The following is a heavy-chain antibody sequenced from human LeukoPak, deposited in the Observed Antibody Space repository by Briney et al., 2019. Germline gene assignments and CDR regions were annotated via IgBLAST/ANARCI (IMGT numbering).Heavy chain of an antibody. CDR2: ISGSGSTT. J-gene: IGHJ4*02. V-gene: IGHV3-23*01. Sequence: PGGSLRLSCVASGFTFSSYAMSWVRQAPGKGLEWVSTISGSGSTTYYADSVKGRVTISRDNYKNTLYLQMNSLRAEDTAVYCCAKAGYSSGWYAPDNWGQGTLVTVSS. CDR1: GFTFSSYA. D-gene: IGHD6-19*01. CDR3: AKAGYSSGWYAPDN.